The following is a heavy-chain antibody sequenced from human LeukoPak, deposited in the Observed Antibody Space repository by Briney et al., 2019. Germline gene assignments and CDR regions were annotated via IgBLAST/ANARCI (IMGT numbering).Heavy chain of an antibody. CDR3: AKDPPVAAAGTGAGFDY. D-gene: IGHD6-13*01. CDR2: ISWDGGST. J-gene: IGHJ4*02. CDR1: GFTFDDYA. V-gene: IGHV3-43D*03. Sequence: GGSLRLSCAASGFTFDDYAMHWVRQAPGKGLEWVSLISWDGGSTYYADSVKGRFTISRDNSKNSLYLQMNSLRAEDTALYYCAKDPPVAAAGTGAGFDYWGQGTLVTVSS.